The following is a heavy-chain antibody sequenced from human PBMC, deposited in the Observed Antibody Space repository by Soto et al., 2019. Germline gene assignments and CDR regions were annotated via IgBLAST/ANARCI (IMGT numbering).Heavy chain of an antibody. CDR1: GYTFTSYA. V-gene: IGHV1-3*01. CDR2: INAGNGNT. D-gene: IGHD3-3*01. CDR3: ARDYNDFWSGHFDY. J-gene: IGHJ4*02. Sequence: GASVKVSCKASGYTFTSYAMHWVRQAPGQRLEWMGWINAGNGNTKYSQKFQGRVTITRDTSASTAYMELSSLRSDDTAVYYCARDYNDFWSGHFDYWGQGALVTVSS.